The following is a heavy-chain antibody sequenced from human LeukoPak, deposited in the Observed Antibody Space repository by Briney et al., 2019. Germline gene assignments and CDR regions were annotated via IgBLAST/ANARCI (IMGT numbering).Heavy chain of an antibody. J-gene: IGHJ5*02. V-gene: IGHV3-23*01. CDR1: GFTFSSYA. CDR2: ISGSGGST. CDR3: AKPASSIAARPTGGFDP. D-gene: IGHD6-6*01. Sequence: GGSLRLSCAASGFTFSSYAMSWVRQAPGKGLEWVSAISGSGGSTYYAGSVKGRFTISRDNSKNTLYLQMNSLRAEDTAVYYCAKPASSIAARPTGGFDPWGQGTLVTVSS.